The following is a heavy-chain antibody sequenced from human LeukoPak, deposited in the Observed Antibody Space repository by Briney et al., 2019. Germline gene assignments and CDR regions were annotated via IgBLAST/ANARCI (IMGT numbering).Heavy chain of an antibody. V-gene: IGHV3-30*18. Sequence: GGSLRLSCAASGITFSSYGMHWVRQAPGKGLEWVVVISYDGSNKYYADSVKGRFTISRDNSKNTLYLQMNSLRAEDTAVYYCAKGHYYDSKLGYWGQGTLVTVSS. CDR3: AKGHYYDSKLGY. D-gene: IGHD3-22*01. J-gene: IGHJ4*02. CDR2: ISYDGSNK. CDR1: GITFSSYG.